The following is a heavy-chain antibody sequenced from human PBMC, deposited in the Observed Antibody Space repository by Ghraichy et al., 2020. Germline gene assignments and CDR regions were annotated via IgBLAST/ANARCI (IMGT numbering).Heavy chain of an antibody. CDR3: VSIDISGPPLNDWYFDL. CDR1: GFDVSINF. V-gene: IGHV3-53*01. Sequence: GESLNISCAASGFDVSINFMNWVRQAPGKGLEWLSIIYSSSNTYYADSVKGRFTISRDNSKNTLYLQMNSLRAEDTAMYYCVSIDISGPPLNDWYFDLWGRGTLVTVSS. CDR2: IYSSSNT. D-gene: IGHD3-22*01. J-gene: IGHJ2*01.